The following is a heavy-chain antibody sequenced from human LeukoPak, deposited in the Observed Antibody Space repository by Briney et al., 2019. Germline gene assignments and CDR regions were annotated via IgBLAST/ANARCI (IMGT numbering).Heavy chain of an antibody. CDR2: INYSGGST. CDR3: AKAIRTSCYGCNMDV. J-gene: IGHJ6*03. D-gene: IGHD2-2*01. Sequence: GGSLRLSCAASGFTFNNYAMSWVRQAPGKGLEWVSTINYSGGSTFYADSVKGRFTISRDNSKNTLYLQMNSLRAEDTAVYYCAKAIRTSCYGCNMDVWGTGTTVTVSS. V-gene: IGHV3-23*01. CDR1: GFTFNNYA.